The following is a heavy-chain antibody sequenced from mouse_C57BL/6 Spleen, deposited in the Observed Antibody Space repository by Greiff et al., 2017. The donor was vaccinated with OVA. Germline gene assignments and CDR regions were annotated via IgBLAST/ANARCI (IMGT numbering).Heavy chain of an antibody. J-gene: IGHJ2*01. Sequence: QVQLKESGPELVKPGASVKISCKASGYAFSSSWMNWVKQRPGKGLEWIGRIYPGDGDTNYNGKFKGKATLTADKSSSTAYMQLSSLTSEDSAVYFCARSTLGSSGCDYWGQGTTLTVSS. CDR3: ARSTLGSSGCDY. V-gene: IGHV1-82*01. CDR2: IYPGDGDT. CDR1: GYAFSSSW. D-gene: IGHD3-2*02.